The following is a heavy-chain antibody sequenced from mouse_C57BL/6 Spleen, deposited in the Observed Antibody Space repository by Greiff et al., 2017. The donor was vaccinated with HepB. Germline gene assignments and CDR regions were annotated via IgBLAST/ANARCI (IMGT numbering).Heavy chain of an antibody. V-gene: IGHV1-62-2*01. Sequence: VQLQESGAELVKPGASVKLSCKASGYTFTEYTIHWVKQRSGQGLEWIGWFYPGSGSIKYNEKFKDKATLTADKSSSTVYMELSRLTSEDSAVYFCARHEDGPYYYGSSDGAMDYWGQGTSVTVSS. CDR2: FYPGSGSI. CDR1: GYTFTEYT. J-gene: IGHJ4*01. CDR3: ARHEDGPYYYGSSDGAMDY. D-gene: IGHD1-1*01.